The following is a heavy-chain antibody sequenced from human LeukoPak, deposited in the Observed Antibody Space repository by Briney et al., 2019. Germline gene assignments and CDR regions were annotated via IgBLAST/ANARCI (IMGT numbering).Heavy chain of an antibody. CDR1: GFTFGDYY. D-gene: IGHD6-19*01. V-gene: IGHV3-11*03. CDR3: AKMVHTEQWLVPFDY. CDR2: ISSSSSYT. Sequence: GGSLRLSCAASGFTFGDYYMSWIRQAPGKGLEWVSYISSSSSYTNYADSVKGRFTISRDNSKNTLYLQMNSLRAEDTAVYYCAKMVHTEQWLVPFDYWGQGTLVTVSS. J-gene: IGHJ4*02.